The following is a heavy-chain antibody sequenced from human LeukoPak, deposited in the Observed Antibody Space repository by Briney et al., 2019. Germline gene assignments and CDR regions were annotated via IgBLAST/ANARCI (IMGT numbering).Heavy chain of an antibody. CDR3: GRDPNGDYIGAFDM. J-gene: IGHJ3*02. Sequence: GGSLRLSCAASGFTFSSYAMSWVRQAPGKGLEWVSAISGSGGSTYYADSVKGRFTISRDNSKNTLYLQMNSLRAEDTAIYYCGRDPNGDYIGAFDMRGQGTVVTVSS. CDR1: GFTFSSYA. V-gene: IGHV3-23*01. D-gene: IGHD4-17*01. CDR2: ISGSGGST.